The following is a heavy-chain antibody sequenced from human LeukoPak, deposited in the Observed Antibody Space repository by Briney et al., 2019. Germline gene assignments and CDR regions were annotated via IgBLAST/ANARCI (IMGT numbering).Heavy chain of an antibody. D-gene: IGHD5-24*01. CDR3: AKVARDGYNDY. CDR1: GFTFSSSG. J-gene: IGHJ3*01. CDR2: IWYDGSNK. Sequence: PGRSLRLSCAASGFTFSSSGMHWVRQAPGSGLEWVAVIWYDGSNKYYADPVKGRFTISRDNSKNTLYLQMNSLRAEDTALYYCAKVARDGYNDYWGQGTMVTVSS. V-gene: IGHV3-33*06.